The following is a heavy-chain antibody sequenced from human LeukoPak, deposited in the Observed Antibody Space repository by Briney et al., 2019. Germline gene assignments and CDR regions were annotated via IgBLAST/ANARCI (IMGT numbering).Heavy chain of an antibody. D-gene: IGHD6-13*01. CDR2: ISSSSSYI. Sequence: GGSLRLSCAASGFTFSSYSMNWVRQAPGKGLEWVSSISSSSSYIYYADSVKGRFTISRDNAKTSLYLQMNSLRAEDTAVYYCAIANSSSWYSLDAFDIWGQGTMVTVSS. V-gene: IGHV3-21*01. CDR1: GFTFSSYS. CDR3: AIANSSSWYSLDAFDI. J-gene: IGHJ3*02.